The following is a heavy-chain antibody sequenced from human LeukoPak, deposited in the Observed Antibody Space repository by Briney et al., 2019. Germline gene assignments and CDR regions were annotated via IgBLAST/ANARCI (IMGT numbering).Heavy chain of an antibody. V-gene: IGHV3-30*18. J-gene: IGHJ4*02. CDR1: GSTFSTYA. CDR2: ILYDGRNE. D-gene: IGHD4-17*01. CDR3: AKRGINGDYYHY. Sequence: GRSLRLSCAASGSTFSTYAMHWVRQAPGKGLEWVALILYDGRNEYYAESVKGRFTISRDNSQNTVYLQMNSLRPEDTAVYYCAKRGINGDYYHYWGQGTLVTVSS.